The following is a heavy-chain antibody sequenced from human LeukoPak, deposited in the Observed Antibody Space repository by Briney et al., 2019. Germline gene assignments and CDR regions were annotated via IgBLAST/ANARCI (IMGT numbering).Heavy chain of an antibody. J-gene: IGHJ4*02. CDR1: GFTFSNYG. CDR2: VWYDGGTT. Sequence: GRSLRLSCAASGFTFSNYGMRWVRQAPGKGLEWVAIVWYDGGTTYYADSVKGRFTISRDNSKNTLSLQMNSLRAEDTAVYYCARQYYEDSSGYLDNWGQGVLVTVSS. V-gene: IGHV3-33*01. CDR3: ARQYYEDSSGYLDN. D-gene: IGHD3-22*01.